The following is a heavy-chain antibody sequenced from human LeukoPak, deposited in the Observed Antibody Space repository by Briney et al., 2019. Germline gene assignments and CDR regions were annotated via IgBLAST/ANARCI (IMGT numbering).Heavy chain of an antibody. CDR2: TYYRSKWYN. CDR3: TRGLLKEGFDY. V-gene: IGHV6-1*01. Sequence: SQTLSLTCAISGGSVSSNSAIWNWMRQSPPRGLEWLGRTYYRSKWYNDYAVSVKSRISINPDTSKNQFSLQLNSVTPEDTAVYYCTRGLLKEGFDYWGQGTLVTVSS. J-gene: IGHJ4*02. D-gene: IGHD2/OR15-2a*01. CDR1: GGSVSSNSAI.